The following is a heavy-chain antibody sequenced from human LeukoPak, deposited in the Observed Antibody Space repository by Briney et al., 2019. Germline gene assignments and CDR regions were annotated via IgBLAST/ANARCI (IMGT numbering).Heavy chain of an antibody. J-gene: IGHJ4*02. Sequence: PGGSLRLSCAASGFTVSSNYMSWVRQAPGKGLEWVSYISSSSSTIYYADSVKGRFTISRDNAKNSLYLQMNSLRAEDTAVYYCARGGSYYCLDYWGQGTLVTVSS. CDR3: ARGGSYYCLDY. D-gene: IGHD1-26*01. CDR1: GFTVSSNY. V-gene: IGHV3-48*04. CDR2: ISSSSSTI.